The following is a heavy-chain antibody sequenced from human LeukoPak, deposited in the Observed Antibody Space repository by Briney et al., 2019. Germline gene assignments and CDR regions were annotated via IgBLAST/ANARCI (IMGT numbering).Heavy chain of an antibody. CDR3: AKVGEASLES. D-gene: IGHD2-21*01. J-gene: IGHJ4*02. V-gene: IGHV1-8*03. CDR2: MSLNRGDT. CDR1: GYTFASYD. Sequence: ASVKLSCKASGYTFASYDINWVRHAPGEGREWMGWMSLNRGDTDYAQNFRGRLTIPRNTSISKADMELSSLKSEDTAVYYCAKVGEASLESWGQGPLVTVSS.